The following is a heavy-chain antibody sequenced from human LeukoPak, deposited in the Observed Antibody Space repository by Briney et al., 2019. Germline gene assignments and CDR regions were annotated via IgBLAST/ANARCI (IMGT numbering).Heavy chain of an antibody. V-gene: IGHV3-23*01. D-gene: IGHD3-9*01. CDR3: AKDRVLRYFDWLFDLDY. CDR1: GFTFSSYA. Sequence: GGSLRLSCAASGFTFSSYAMGWVRQAPGKGLEWVSAISGSGDTYYADSVKGRFTISRDNSKNTLYLQMNSLRAEDTAVYYCAKDRVLRYFDWLFDLDYWGQGTLVTVSS. CDR2: ISGSGDT. J-gene: IGHJ4*02.